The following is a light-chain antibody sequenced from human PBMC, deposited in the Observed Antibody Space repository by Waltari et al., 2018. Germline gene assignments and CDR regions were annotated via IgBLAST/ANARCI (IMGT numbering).Light chain of an antibody. CDR2: GAS. J-gene: IGKJ2*01. V-gene: IGKV3-15*01. Sequence: IVMTQSPATLSVSPGDRVTLSCRASQSVSGNLAWYQQKPGQAPRLLMYGASTRAAGVPTRFSGSGSGTEFTVTISSLQSEDFAVYYCQQYNDWPQTFGQGPSWRP. CDR1: QSVSGN. CDR3: QQYNDWPQT.